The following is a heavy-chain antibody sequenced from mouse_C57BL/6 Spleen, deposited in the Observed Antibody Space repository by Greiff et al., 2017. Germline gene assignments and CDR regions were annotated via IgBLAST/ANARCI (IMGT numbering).Heavy chain of an antibody. CDR3: TRDLFAY. D-gene: IGHD5-1*01. J-gene: IGHJ3*01. CDR1: GFTFSDAW. V-gene: IGHV6-6*01. CDR2: IRNKANNHAT. Sequence: EVMLVESGGGLVQPGGSMKLSCAASGFTFSDAWMDWVRHSPEKGLEWVAEIRNKANNHATYYAESVKGRFTISRDDSKSSVYLQMNSLRAEDTGIYYCTRDLFAYWGQGTLVTVSA.